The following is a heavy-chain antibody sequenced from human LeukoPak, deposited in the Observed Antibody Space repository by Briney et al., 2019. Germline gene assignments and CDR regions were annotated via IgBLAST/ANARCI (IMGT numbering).Heavy chain of an antibody. CDR2: IWYDGSNK. J-gene: IGHJ1*01. CDR1: GFTFSSYG. D-gene: IGHD2-21*02. CDR3: ARDSCGGDCYLKYFQH. Sequence: GGSLRLSCAASGFTFSSYGMHWVRQAPGKGLEWVAVIWYDGSNKYYADSVKGRFTISRDNSKNTLYLQMNSLRAEDTAVYYCARDSCGGDCYLKYFQHWGQGTLVTVSS. V-gene: IGHV3-33*01.